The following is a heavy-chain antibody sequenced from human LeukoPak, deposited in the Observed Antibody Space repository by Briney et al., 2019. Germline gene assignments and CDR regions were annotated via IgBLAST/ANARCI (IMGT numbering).Heavy chain of an antibody. D-gene: IGHD4-23*01. Sequence: PSETLSLTCTVSGGSISSYYWSWIRQPPGKGLECIGYIYYSGGTNYNPSLKSRVTFSVDTSNNQFSLKLSSVTAADTAVYYCARASVVYYYMDVWGKGTTVTVSS. V-gene: IGHV4-59*01. CDR3: ARASVVYYYMDV. J-gene: IGHJ6*03. CDR1: GGSISSYY. CDR2: IYYSGGT.